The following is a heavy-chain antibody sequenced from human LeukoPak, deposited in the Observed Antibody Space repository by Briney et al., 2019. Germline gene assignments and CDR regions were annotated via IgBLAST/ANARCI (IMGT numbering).Heavy chain of an antibody. CDR2: INPSGTIT. CDR3: ALIAPPHN. V-gene: IGHV1-46*01. J-gene: IGHJ4*02. D-gene: IGHD6-13*01. Sequence: ASVKVSCKASGITFTSYYIHWVRQAPGRGLEWMGKINPSGTITTYAPKYQSRVTVTKDTSTNTVYMELSGLRSDDTAVYYCALIAPPHNWGQGTLVTVSS. CDR1: GITFTSYY.